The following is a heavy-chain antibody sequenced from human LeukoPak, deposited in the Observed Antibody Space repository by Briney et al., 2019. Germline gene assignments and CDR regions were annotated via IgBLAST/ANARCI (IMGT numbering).Heavy chain of an antibody. CDR1: GGSISSSNYY. D-gene: IGHD3-22*01. CDR3: ARHAYYYESSGYFYPFDY. V-gene: IGHV4-39*01. Sequence: SETLSLTCTVSGGSISSSNYYWGWIRQPPGMGLEWIGTIYYGGSTYYNPSLKSRVTISVDTSKNQFSPKLSSVTAADTAVFYCARHAYYYESSGYFYPFDYWGQGTLVTVSS. CDR2: IYYGGST. J-gene: IGHJ4*02.